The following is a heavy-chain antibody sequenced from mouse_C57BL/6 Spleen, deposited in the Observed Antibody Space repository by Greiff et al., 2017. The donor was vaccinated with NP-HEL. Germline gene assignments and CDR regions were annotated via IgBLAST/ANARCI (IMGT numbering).Heavy chain of an antibody. CDR2: INPSTGGT. CDR3: ASNWDTWFAY. J-gene: IGHJ3*01. Sequence: VQLQQSGPELVKPGASVKISCKASGYSFTGYYMNWVKQSPEKSLEWIGEINPSTGGTTYNQKFKAKATLTVDKSSSTASMHLKSLTSEVSAVYCCASNWDTWFAYWGQGTLVTVSA. V-gene: IGHV1-42*01. CDR1: GYSFTGYY. D-gene: IGHD4-1*02.